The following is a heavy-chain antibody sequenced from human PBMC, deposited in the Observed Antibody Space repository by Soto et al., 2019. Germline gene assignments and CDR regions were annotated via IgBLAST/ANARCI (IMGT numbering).Heavy chain of an antibody. CDR2: IKAYSGNT. Sequence: QVQLVQSGAEVKKPGASVKVSWKASGYTFPSSTISWLRQAPGQGLEWMGWIKAYSGNTNYAQKLQGRVTMTTDTSTNTAYMELGSLTSDDTAMYYCAIADYGDDDYWGQGTLVTVSS. CDR3: AIADYGDDDY. D-gene: IGHD4-17*01. J-gene: IGHJ4*02. CDR1: GYTFPSST. V-gene: IGHV1-18*01.